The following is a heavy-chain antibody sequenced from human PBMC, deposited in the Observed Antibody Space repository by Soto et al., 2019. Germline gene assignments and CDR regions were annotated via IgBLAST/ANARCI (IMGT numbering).Heavy chain of an antibody. CDR3: GKNYYLDN. Sequence: HPGGSLRLSCAASGFTFSSYAMSWVRQAPGKGLEWVSSITTSGDRTYYADSVKGRFTISRDNSKNTLSLQMNSLRAEDTAIYYCGKNYYLDNWGQGTLVTVSS. V-gene: IGHV3-23*01. J-gene: IGHJ4*02. CDR1: GFTFSSYA. CDR2: ITTSGDRT.